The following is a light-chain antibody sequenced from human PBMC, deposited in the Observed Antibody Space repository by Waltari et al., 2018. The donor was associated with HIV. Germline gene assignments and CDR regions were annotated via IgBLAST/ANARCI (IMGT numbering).Light chain of an antibody. Sequence: DIVMTQSPLSLPVTPGEPASIPCKYTQSLLHSNKKNYLVWYLQKPGQSPQLLIYLGSNRASGVPDRFSGSGSGTDFTLKISRVEAEDVGVYYCMQALQTITFGQGTRLEIK. CDR1: QSLLHSNKKNY. CDR2: LGS. CDR3: MQALQTIT. V-gene: IGKV2-28*01. J-gene: IGKJ5*01.